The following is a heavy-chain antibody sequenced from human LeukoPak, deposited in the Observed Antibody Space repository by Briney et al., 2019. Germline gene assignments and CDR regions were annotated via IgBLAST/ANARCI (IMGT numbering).Heavy chain of an antibody. J-gene: IGHJ4*02. D-gene: IGHD2-15*01. CDR2: ISAYNGNT. CDR3: ARDGDCSGGSCYLYGFDY. V-gene: IGHV1-18*01. Sequence: ASVKVSCKASGYTFTSYGISWVRQAPGQGLEWMGWISAYNGNTNYAQKLQGRATMTTDTSTSTAYMELRSLRSDDTAVYYCARDGDCSGGSCYLYGFDYWGQGTLVTVSS. CDR1: GYTFTSYG.